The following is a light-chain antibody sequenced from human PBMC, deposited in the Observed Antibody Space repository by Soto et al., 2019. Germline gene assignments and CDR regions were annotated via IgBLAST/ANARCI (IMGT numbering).Light chain of an antibody. CDR3: QQSYSTLLT. V-gene: IGKV1-39*01. CDR2: AAS. CDR1: QSISSY. J-gene: IGKJ1*01. Sequence: DIQMTQSPSSLSASVGDRLTIACRASQSISSYLNWYQHKPGKAPKLLIYAASSLQSGVPSRFSGSGSGTDFILSISSLQPEDFATYYGQQSYSTLLTFGQGTKMEIK.